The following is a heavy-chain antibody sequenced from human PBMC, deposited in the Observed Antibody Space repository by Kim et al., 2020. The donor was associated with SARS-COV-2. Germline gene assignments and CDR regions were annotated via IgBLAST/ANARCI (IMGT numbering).Heavy chain of an antibody. CDR1: GDSITSGGYY. V-gene: IGHV4-61*02. CDR2: VHSSGST. CDR3: ARGGVWFGA. J-gene: IGHJ5*02. Sequence: SETLSLTCTVSGDSITSGGYYWSWIRQPAGKKLEWIGRVHSSGSTDYNTSFWSRVTISLSTSKNQFSLRLRSVTAADSAVYFCARGGVWFGAWGQGALVTVSS.